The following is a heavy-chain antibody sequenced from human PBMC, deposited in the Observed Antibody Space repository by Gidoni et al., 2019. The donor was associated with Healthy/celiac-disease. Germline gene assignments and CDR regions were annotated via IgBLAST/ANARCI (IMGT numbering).Heavy chain of an antibody. J-gene: IGHJ5*02. Sequence: QVQRQQWGAGLWKPSETLSLTCAVYGGYFSGYSWSWIRKPPGKGLEWIGEINHSGSTNYNPSLQSRVTISVDTSKNQFSLKLSSVTAADTAVYYCASRHINLGYCSSTSCRNWFDPWGQGTLVTVSS. V-gene: IGHV4-34*01. CDR3: ASRHINLGYCSSTSCRNWFDP. D-gene: IGHD2-2*01. CDR2: INHSGST. CDR1: GGYFSGYS.